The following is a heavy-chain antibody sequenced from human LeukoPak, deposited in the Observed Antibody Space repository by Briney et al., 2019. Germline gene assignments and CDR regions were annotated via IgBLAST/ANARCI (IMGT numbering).Heavy chain of an antibody. D-gene: IGHD3-22*01. CDR3: ARGNCYDSSASDY. V-gene: IGHV1-8*01. CDR2: MNPISGNA. Sequence: GASVKVSCKASGYTFTSYDINWVRQATGQGLEWMGWMNPISGNAGYAQKFQGRVTMTTNTSTSTAYMELSSLRSEDTAVYYCARGNCYDSSASDYWGQGTLVTVSS. J-gene: IGHJ4*02. CDR1: GYTFTSYD.